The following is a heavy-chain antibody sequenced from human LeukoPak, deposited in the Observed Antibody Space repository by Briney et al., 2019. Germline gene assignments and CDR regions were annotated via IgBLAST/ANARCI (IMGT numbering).Heavy chain of an antibody. CDR2: ISAYNGNT. Sequence: GSSVKVSFKASGYTFTSYGISWVRQAPGQGLDWMGWISAYNGNTNYAQKLQGRVTMTTDTSTSTAYMELRSLRSDDTAVYFCARGAEYDFWSGYVWFDPWGQGTLVTVSS. CDR3: ARGAEYDFWSGYVWFDP. J-gene: IGHJ5*02. V-gene: IGHV1-18*01. CDR1: GYTFTSYG. D-gene: IGHD3-3*01.